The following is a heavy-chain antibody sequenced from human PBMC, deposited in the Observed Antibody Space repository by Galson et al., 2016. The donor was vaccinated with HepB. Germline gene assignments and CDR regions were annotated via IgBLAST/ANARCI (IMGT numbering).Heavy chain of an antibody. CDR2: IWYDGSNK. J-gene: IGHJ4*02. Sequence: SLRLSCAASGFTFSSYGMHWVRQAPGKGLEWMAVIWYDGSNKYYADSVKGRFTISRDNSKNALYLQMNSLRAEDTAVYYCASGVGYGSGGHFDYWVQGTLVTVSS. CDR3: ASGVGYGSGGHFDY. V-gene: IGHV3-33*01. CDR1: GFTFSSYG. D-gene: IGHD3-10*01.